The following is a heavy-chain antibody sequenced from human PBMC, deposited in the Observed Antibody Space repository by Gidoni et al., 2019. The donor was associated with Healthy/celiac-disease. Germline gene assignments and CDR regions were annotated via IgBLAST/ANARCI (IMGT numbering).Heavy chain of an antibody. D-gene: IGHD5-12*01. CDR1: GFPFSSYG. J-gene: IGHJ4*02. CDR3: AKDRRYSGYDSIFDY. Sequence: VQLVESGGGVVQPGRSLRLSCAASGFPFSSYGMHWVRQAPGKGLEWVAVIAYDGSNKYYEDSVKGRFTISRDNSKNTRYLQMNSLRAEDTAVYYCAKDRRYSGYDSIFDYWGQGTLVTVSS. V-gene: IGHV3-30*18. CDR2: IAYDGSNK.